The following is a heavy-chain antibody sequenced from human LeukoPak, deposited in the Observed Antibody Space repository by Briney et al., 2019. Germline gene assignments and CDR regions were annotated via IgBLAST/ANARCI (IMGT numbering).Heavy chain of an antibody. CDR2: ISSSGSTI. V-gene: IGHV3-48*03. D-gene: IGHD3-10*01. J-gene: IGHJ4*02. CDR1: GFTFSSYE. CDR3: ARDGYMVRGVLPRDY. Sequence: GGSLRLSCAASGFTFSSYEMNWVRQAPGQGLEWVSYISSSGSTIYYADSVKGRFTISRDNAKNSLYLQMNSLRAEDTALYYCARDGYMVRGVLPRDYWGQGTLVTVSS.